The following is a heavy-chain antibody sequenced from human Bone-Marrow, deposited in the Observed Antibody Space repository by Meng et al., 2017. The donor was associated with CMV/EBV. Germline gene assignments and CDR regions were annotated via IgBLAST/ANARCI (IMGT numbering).Heavy chain of an antibody. D-gene: IGHD3-9*01. Sequence: ASVKVSCKASGYTFTGYYMHWVRQAPGQGLEWMGWINPNRGGTNYAQKFQGRVTMTRDTSISKAYMELSRLRSDDTAVYYCARGLDILTGYRPGGVDYWGQGTRVTVSS. V-gene: IGHV1-2*02. J-gene: IGHJ4*02. CDR2: INPNRGGT. CDR1: GYTFTGYY. CDR3: ARGLDILTGYRPGGVDY.